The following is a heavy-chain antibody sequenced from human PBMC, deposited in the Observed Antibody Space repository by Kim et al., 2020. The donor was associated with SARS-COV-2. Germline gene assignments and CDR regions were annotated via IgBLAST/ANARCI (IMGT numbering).Heavy chain of an antibody. CDR2: ISSSSSYI. V-gene: IGHV3-21*04. J-gene: IGHJ6*02. Sequence: GGSLRLSCAASGFTFSSYSMNWVRQAPGKGLEWVSSISSSSSYIYYADSVKGRFTISRDNAKNSLYLQMNSLRAEDTDVYCCARDRSPHYGMDVWGQGTTVTVSS. CDR3: ARDRSPHYGMDV. CDR1: GFTFSSYS.